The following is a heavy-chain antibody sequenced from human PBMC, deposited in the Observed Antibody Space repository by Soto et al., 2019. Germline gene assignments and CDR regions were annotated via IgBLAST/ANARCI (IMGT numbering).Heavy chain of an antibody. CDR2: ISYDGSNK. D-gene: IGHD2-8*01. CDR1: GFTFSSYA. CDR3: ARARGPYAPPTTVYGMDV. Sequence: QVQLVESGGGVVQPGRSLRLSCAASGFTFSSYAMHWVRQAPGKGLEWVAVISYDGSNKYYADSVKGRFTISRDNSKNTRDLQMNSLRAEDTAVYYCARARGPYAPPTTVYGMDVWGQGTTVTVSS. V-gene: IGHV3-30-3*01. J-gene: IGHJ6*02.